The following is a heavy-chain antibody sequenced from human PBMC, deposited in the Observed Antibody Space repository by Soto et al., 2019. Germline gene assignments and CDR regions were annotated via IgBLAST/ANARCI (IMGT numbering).Heavy chain of an antibody. CDR2: ISYDGSNK. V-gene: IGHV3-30*18. CDR3: AKAADVLLWFGEALVGAFDI. CDR1: GFTFSSYG. J-gene: IGHJ3*02. D-gene: IGHD3-10*01. Sequence: GGSLRLSCAASGFTFSSYGMHWVRQAPGKGLEWVAVISYDGSNKYYADSVKGRFTISRDNSKNTLYLQMNSLRAEDTAVYYCAKAADVLLWFGEALVGAFDIWGQGTMVTVSS.